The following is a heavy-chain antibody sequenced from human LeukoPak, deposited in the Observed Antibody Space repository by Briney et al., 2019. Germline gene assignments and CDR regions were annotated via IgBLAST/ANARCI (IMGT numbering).Heavy chain of an antibody. D-gene: IGHD4-17*01. J-gene: IGHJ4*02. Sequence: GGSPRLSCAASGFTFSSYAMHWVRQAPGKGLEWVAVISYDGSNKYYADSVKGRFTISRDNSKNTLYLQMNSLRAEDTAVYYCADTVTSGYWGQGTLVTVSS. CDR1: GFTFSSYA. V-gene: IGHV3-30*04. CDR3: ADTVTSGY. CDR2: ISYDGSNK.